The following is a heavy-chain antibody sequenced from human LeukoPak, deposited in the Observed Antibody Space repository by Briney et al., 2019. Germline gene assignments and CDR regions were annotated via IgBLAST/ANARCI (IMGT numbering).Heavy chain of an antibody. J-gene: IGHJ3*02. CDR3: AKERITMIVVVITGEDAFDI. Sequence: GGSLRLSCTASGFTSSSYGMHWVRQAPGKGLEWVAFIRYDGSNKYYADSVKGRFTISRDNSKNTLYLQMNSLRAEDTAVYYCAKERITMIVVVITGEDAFDIWGQGTMVTVSS. CDR1: GFTSSSYG. CDR2: IRYDGSNK. D-gene: IGHD3-22*01. V-gene: IGHV3-30*02.